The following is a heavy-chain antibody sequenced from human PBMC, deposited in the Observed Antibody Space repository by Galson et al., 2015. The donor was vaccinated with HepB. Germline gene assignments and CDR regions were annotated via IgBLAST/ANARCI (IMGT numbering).Heavy chain of an antibody. J-gene: IGHJ2*01. CDR1: GYTFTNYA. CDR2: INTGNGNT. Sequence: SVKVSCKASGYTFTNYAMHWVRQAPGQRLEWMGWINTGNGNTKYSQKFQGRVTITRDTFASTAYMELSSLISEDTAVYYCARGLAAAGTPETYWYFDVWGRGTLVTVSS. D-gene: IGHD6-13*01. CDR3: ARGLAAAGTPETYWYFDV. V-gene: IGHV1-3*04.